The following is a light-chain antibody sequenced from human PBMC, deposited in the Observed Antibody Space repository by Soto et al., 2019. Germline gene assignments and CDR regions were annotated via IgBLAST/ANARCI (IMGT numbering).Light chain of an antibody. Sequence: EFVVTQSPGTLSLSLGERATLSCRTSQSVRSRYLAWYQQKPGQAPTLLIYDASSRPGGIPDRFIGSGSVTDFTLTISRLEPEDFAVDYCQQYGDSPYTFGQGTKLEIK. CDR2: DAS. CDR3: QQYGDSPYT. J-gene: IGKJ2*01. CDR1: QSVRSRY. V-gene: IGKV3-20*01.